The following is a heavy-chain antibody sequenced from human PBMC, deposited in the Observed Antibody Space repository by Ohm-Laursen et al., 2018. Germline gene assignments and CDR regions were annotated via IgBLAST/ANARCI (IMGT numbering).Heavy chain of an antibody. CDR1: GFSLSTSGMC. CDR2: IDWDDDK. V-gene: IGHV2-70*16. D-gene: IGHD6-13*01. Sequence: TQTLTLTSTFSGFSLSTSGMCVNWIRQPPGKALEWLARIDWDDDKFYSTSLKTRLTISKDTSKNQVVLTVTNMDPVDTATYYCARIRRYSSSWFYFDYWGQGTLVTVSS. CDR3: ARIRRYSSSWFYFDY. J-gene: IGHJ4*02.